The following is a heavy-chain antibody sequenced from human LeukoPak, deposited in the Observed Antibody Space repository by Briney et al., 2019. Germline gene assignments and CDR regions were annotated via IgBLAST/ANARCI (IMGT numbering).Heavy chain of an antibody. CDR1: GFTFSNHG. CDR2: IRYDGSNQ. CDR3: AKEVGVTTRGSFAY. V-gene: IGHV3-30*02. Sequence: PGGSLRLSCAASGFTFSNHGMLWVRQAPGKGLEWVAFIRYDGSNQYYADSVKGRFTISRDSSKNTLYLQMNSLRDEDTAAYYCAKEVGVTTRGSFAYWGQGTLVTVSS. D-gene: IGHD1-26*01. J-gene: IGHJ4*02.